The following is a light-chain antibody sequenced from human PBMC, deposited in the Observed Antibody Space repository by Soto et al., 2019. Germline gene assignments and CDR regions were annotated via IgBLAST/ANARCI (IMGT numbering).Light chain of an antibody. CDR1: QSVSSY. V-gene: IGKV3-11*01. Sequence: EIVLTQSPATLSLSPGERAAHSYRASQSVSSYLAWYQQKPGQAPRLLIYDASNRATGIPARFSGSGSGTDFTLTISSLEPEDFAVYYCQQRSNWPRTFGQGTKV. CDR2: DAS. CDR3: QQRSNWPRT. J-gene: IGKJ1*01.